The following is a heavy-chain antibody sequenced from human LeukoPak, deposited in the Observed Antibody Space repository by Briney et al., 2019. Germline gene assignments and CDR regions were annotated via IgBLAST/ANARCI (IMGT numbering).Heavy chain of an antibody. CDR2: ISNNGGYT. CDR3: AKQLGYCSDGSCYFPY. J-gene: IGHJ4*02. CDR1: GFTFSSSA. Sequence: GGSLRLSCAASGFTFSSSAMSWVRQAPGKGLEWVSAISNNGGYTYYADSVQGRFTISRDNSKNTLCLQMNSLRAEDTAVYYCAKQLGYCSDGSCYFPYWGQGTLVTVSS. V-gene: IGHV3-23*01. D-gene: IGHD2-15*01.